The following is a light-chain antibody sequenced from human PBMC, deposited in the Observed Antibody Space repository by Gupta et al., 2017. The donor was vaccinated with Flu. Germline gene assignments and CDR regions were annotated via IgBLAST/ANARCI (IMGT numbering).Light chain of an antibody. CDR1: QSLLYSSNNKNH. V-gene: IGKV4-1*01. Sequence: DIVMTQSPDSLAVSLGERATINCKSSQSLLYSSNNKNHLAWYQQKPGQPPKLLIYWASTRESGVPDRFSGSGSGTDFTLNISSLQAEDVAGYYCQQKYYTPLTFGPGTKVDIK. CDR2: WAS. CDR3: QQKYYTPLT. J-gene: IGKJ3*01.